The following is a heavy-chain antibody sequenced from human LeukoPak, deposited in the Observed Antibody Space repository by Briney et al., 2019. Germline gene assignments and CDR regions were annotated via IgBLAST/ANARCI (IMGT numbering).Heavy chain of an antibody. D-gene: IGHD3-22*01. CDR2: ICGSGGST. V-gene: IGHV3-23*01. CDR1: GVTFSSSA. J-gene: IGHJ4*02. CDR3: AGGRAYYYDSSGYSNHFDY. Sequence: GGSLRLSCAASGVTFSSSAMSWGRQAPEKGLEWVSAICGSGGSTYYADSVKSRFTISRDNSKNTLYLQMNSLRAEYTSVYYCAGGRAYYYDSSGYSNHFDYSGQGTLVTVSS.